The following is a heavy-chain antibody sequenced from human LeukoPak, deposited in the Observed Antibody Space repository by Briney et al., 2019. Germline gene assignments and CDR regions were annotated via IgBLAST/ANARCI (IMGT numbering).Heavy chain of an antibody. CDR3: ARGQGDDFWSGYYLDYYYYGMDV. CDR2: INHSGST. CDR1: GGSFSGYY. D-gene: IGHD3-3*01. J-gene: IGHJ6*02. V-gene: IGHV4-34*01. Sequence: PSETLSLTCAVYGGSFSGYYWSWIRQPPGKGLEWIGEINHSGSTNYNPSLKSRVTISVDTSKNQFSLKLSPVTAADTAVYYCARGQGDDFWSGYYLDYYYYGMDVWGQGTTVTVSS.